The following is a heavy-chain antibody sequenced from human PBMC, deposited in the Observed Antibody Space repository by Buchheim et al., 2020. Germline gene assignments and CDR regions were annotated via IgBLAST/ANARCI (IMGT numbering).Heavy chain of an antibody. CDR2: ISYDGSNT. CDR3: ARNNWNDY. D-gene: IGHD1-20*01. J-gene: IGHJ4*02. V-gene: IGHV3-30*04. Sequence: QVQLVDSGGGVVQPGRSLRLSCAASGFNFSNYAMNWVRQAPGKGLEWVAIISYDGSNTYYADSLKGRFSISRDNSKNTLILQMNSLRTEDTAVYYCARNNWNDYWGQGTL. CDR1: GFNFSNYA.